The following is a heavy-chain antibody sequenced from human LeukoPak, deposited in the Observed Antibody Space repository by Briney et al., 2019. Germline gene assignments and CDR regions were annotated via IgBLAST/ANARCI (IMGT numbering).Heavy chain of an antibody. CDR1: GYTFTSYY. D-gene: IGHD3-22*01. CDR2: INPSGGST. CDR3: ARDSPPNYYDSSGYQPYYYYYMDV. V-gene: IGHV1-46*01. Sequence: ASVKVSCKASGYTFTSYYMHWVRQAPGQGLEWMGIINPSGGSTSYAQKFQGRVTMTRDMSTSTVYMELSSLRSEDTAVYYCARDSPPNYYDSSGYQPYYYYYMDVWGKGTTVTVSS. J-gene: IGHJ6*03.